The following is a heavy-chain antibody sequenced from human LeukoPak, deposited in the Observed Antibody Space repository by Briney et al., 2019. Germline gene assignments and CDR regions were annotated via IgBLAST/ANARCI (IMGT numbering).Heavy chain of an antibody. CDR3: AKHSSSWTLNFDY. CDR2: ISGSGGST. J-gene: IGHJ4*02. D-gene: IGHD6-13*01. V-gene: IGHV3-23*01. Sequence: GGSLRLSCAASGFTFSSYAMSWVRQAPGKGLEWVSAISGSGGSTYYADSVKGRFTVSRDNSKNTLYLQMNSLRAEDTAVYYCAKHSSSWTLNFDYWGQGTLVTVSS. CDR1: GFTFSSYA.